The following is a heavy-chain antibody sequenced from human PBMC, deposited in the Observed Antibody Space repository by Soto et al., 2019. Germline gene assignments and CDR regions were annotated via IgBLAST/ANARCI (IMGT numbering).Heavy chain of an antibody. J-gene: IGHJ4*02. V-gene: IGHV3-23*01. CDR1: GFTFITYA. D-gene: IGHD3-3*01. CDR3: AKDGSYYDFDY. Sequence: GGSLRLSCAASGFTFITYAMSWVRQAPGKGLEWVSSFSGSGGSTYYADSVKGRFTISRDNSKNTLYLRMDSLRAEDTAVYYCAKDGSYYDFDYWGQGTLVTVS. CDR2: FSGSGGST.